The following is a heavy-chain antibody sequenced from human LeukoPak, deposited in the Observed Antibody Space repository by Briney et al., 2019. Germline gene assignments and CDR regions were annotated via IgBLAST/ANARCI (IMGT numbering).Heavy chain of an antibody. Sequence: SETLSLTCTVSGGSISSGDYYWSWIRQPPGKGLEWIGSIYYSGSTYYNPSLKSRVTISVDTSKNQFSLKLSSVTAADTAVYYCAREWGDIVVVVPATGYFDLWGRGTLVTVSS. CDR3: AREWGDIVVVVPATGYFDL. CDR1: GGSISSGDYY. J-gene: IGHJ2*01. CDR2: IYYSGST. D-gene: IGHD2-15*01. V-gene: IGHV4-39*07.